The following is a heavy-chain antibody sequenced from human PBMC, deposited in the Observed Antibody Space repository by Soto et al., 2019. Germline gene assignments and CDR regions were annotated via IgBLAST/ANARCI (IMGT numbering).Heavy chain of an antibody. CDR2: LIYGVGIP. J-gene: IGHJ4*02. V-gene: IGHV1-69*10. CDR3: ARDPADIAVAGTSSDY. D-gene: IGHD6-19*01. Sequence: SSVKVSCKASGDTFSHYAIHWVRQAPGQGFEWMGALIYGVGIPNYAQKFQGRVTITADESTSTAYMELSSLRSEDTAVYYCARDPADIAVAGTSSDYWGQGTLVTVSS. CDR1: GDTFSHYA.